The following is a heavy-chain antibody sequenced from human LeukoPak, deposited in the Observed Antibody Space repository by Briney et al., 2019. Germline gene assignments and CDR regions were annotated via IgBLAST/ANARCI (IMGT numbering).Heavy chain of an antibody. Sequence: GGPLRLPCAPSGFTLSSYDMHWVRQATGKGLEWVSAIDTAGNTFYPGSVKGRFTISRENAKDSLYLQMNNVRAGDTALYFCARTSKVTSVMDIWGQGTMVTVSS. V-gene: IGHV3-13*04. CDR3: ARTSKVTSVMDI. D-gene: IGHD3-16*01. CDR1: GFTLSSYD. CDR2: IDTAGNT. J-gene: IGHJ3*02.